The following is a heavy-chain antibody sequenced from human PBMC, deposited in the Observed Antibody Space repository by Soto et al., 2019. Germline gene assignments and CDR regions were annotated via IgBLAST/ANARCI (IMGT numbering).Heavy chain of an antibody. J-gene: IGHJ4*02. CDR3: AVSHHIVGATYFDY. CDR2: IVVGSGNT. D-gene: IGHD1-26*01. Sequence: GASVKVSCKASGFTFTSSAVQWVRQARGQRLEWIGWIVVGSGNTNYAQKFQERVTITRDMSTSTAYMELSSLRSEDTAVYYCAVSHHIVGATYFDYWGQGTLVTVSS. CDR1: GFTFTSSA. V-gene: IGHV1-58*01.